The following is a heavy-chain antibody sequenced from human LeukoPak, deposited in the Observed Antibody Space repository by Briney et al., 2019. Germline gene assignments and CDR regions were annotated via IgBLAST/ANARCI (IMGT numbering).Heavy chain of an antibody. CDR1: GFTFSSYG. Sequence: GGSLRLSCAASGFTFSSYGMHWVRQAPGKGLEWVAAIWYKGSNKYYADSVKGRFTISRDNSKNTLYLQMNSLRAEDTAVYYRARDAQYCSSTSCYFRWFDPWGQGTLVTVSS. V-gene: IGHV3-33*01. CDR2: IWYKGSNK. CDR3: ARDAQYCSSTSCYFRWFDP. D-gene: IGHD2-2*01. J-gene: IGHJ5*02.